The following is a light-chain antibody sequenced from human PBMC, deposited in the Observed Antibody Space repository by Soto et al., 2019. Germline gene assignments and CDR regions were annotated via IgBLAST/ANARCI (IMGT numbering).Light chain of an antibody. V-gene: IGKV3-20*01. CDR1: LSVASNY. Sequence: PGERATLSCRASLSVASNYVAWYQQKPGQAPRLLIYAASGRATGIPDRFIGSGSGTDFTLTITRLEPEDFAVYYCQQYGSAPVTFGQGTKVEIK. CDR2: AAS. CDR3: QQYGSAPVT. J-gene: IGKJ1*01.